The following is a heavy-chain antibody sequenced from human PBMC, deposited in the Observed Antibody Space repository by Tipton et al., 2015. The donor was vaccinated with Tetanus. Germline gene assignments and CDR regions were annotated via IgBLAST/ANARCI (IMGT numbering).Heavy chain of an antibody. J-gene: IGHJ4*02. Sequence: GLVKPSETLSLTCTVSGGSISNTDYYWGWIRQPPGKGLEWIGSIYYSGNTYYNPSLKSRVTISVDTSKNQFSLKLSSVTAADTAVYYCAGHAGYSGYQLFDYWGQGTLVTVSS. CDR2: IYYSGNT. CDR1: GGSISNTDYY. D-gene: IGHD5-12*01. CDR3: AGHAGYSGYQLFDY. V-gene: IGHV4-39*01.